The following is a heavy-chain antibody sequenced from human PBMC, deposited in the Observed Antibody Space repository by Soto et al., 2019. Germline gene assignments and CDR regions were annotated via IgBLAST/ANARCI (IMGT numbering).Heavy chain of an antibody. CDR1: GDTISTGGYS. CDR2: IYYSGST. J-gene: IGHJ4*02. Sequence: PSETLSLTCAVSGDTISTGGYSWAWIRQPPGKGLEWIGYIYYSGSTNYNPSLKSRVTISVDTSKNQFSLKLSSVTAADTAVYYCARSATDDIFDYCGQGTLVTVSS. D-gene: IGHD6-25*01. V-gene: IGHV4-61*08. CDR3: ARSATDDIFDY.